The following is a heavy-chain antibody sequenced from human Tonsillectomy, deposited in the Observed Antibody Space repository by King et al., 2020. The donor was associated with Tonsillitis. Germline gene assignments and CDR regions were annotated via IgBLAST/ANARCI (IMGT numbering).Heavy chain of an antibody. CDR3: ARVGDFCSGYYRGWYVDL. D-gene: IGHD3-3*01. CDR1: GFTFSSYD. CDR2: IGTAGDT. Sequence: VQLVESGGGLVQPGWSLRLSCAASGFTFSSYDIHWVRQATGKGLEWVSAIGTAGDTYYPGSVKGRFTISRENAKNSLYLQMNSLRAGDTAVYYCARVGDFCSGYYRGWYVDLWGRGTLVTVSS. V-gene: IGHV3-13*01. J-gene: IGHJ2*01.